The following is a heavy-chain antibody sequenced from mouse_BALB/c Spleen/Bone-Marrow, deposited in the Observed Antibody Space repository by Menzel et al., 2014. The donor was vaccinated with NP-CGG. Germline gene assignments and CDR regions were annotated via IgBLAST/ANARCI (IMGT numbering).Heavy chain of an antibody. CDR1: GYTFSSYW. Sequence: QVQLKDSGAELMKPGASVKISCKATGYTFSSYWIERVKQRPGHGHEWIGEILPGSGSTNYNEKFKGKATFTADTSSNTAYMQLSSLTSEDSAVYYCARGIDYYAMDYWGQGTSVTVSS. J-gene: IGHJ4*01. V-gene: IGHV1-9*01. CDR3: ARGIDYYAMDY. CDR2: ILPGSGST.